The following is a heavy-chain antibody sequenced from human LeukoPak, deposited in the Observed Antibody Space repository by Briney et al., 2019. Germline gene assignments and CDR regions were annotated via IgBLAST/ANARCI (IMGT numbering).Heavy chain of an antibody. Sequence: GGSLRLSCAASGFTFSSYEMSWVRQAPGKGLEWVSYISSSGNTIYHADSVKGRFTISRDNAKNSLYLQMDSLRAEDTAVYYCARGVVGYGYSDYWGQGTLVTVSS. J-gene: IGHJ4*02. CDR1: GFTFSSYE. CDR3: ARGVVGYGYSDY. V-gene: IGHV3-48*03. D-gene: IGHD5-18*01. CDR2: ISSSGNTI.